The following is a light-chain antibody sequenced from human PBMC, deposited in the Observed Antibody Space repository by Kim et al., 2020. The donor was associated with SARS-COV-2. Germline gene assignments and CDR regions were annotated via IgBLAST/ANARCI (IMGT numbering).Light chain of an antibody. CDR1: QDISNY. V-gene: IGKV1-27*01. CDR2: AAS. Sequence: GDRVTITCRASQDISNYLAWFQLKPGKAPKLLIYAASALQPGDPSRFSGSGSGTDFTLTVTSLQPEDVATYYCQKCDSAPWTFGQGTTA. CDR3: QKCDSAPWT. J-gene: IGKJ1*01.